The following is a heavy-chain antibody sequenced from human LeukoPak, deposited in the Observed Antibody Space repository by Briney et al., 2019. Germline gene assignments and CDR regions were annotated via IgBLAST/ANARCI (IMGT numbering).Heavy chain of an antibody. V-gene: IGHV4-30-4*01. CDR1: GGSINSGDYY. D-gene: IGHD6-13*01. J-gene: IGHJ3*02. CDR2: IYYSGST. CDR3: ARTLVATGGRNDAFDI. Sequence: SGTLSLTCTVSGGSINSGDYYWSWIRQPPGKDLEWIGYIYYSGSTYYSPSLKSRVIISLDTSKNQFSLNLNSVIAADTAVYYCARTLVATGGRNDAFDIWGQGTMVTVSS.